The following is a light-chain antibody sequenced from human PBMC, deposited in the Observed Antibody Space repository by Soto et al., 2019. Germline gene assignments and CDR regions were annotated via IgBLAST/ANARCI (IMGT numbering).Light chain of an antibody. V-gene: IGKV3-20*01. Sequence: EVVLTQSPDTLPLSPGERATLSCRASQSVSINSLVWYQQKPGQAPRLLIYGASNRATGIPDRFSASGSGTDFTLTISRREPEDFAMYYCQQYSSSWYTFGQGTKVEVK. CDR3: QQYSSSWYT. J-gene: IGKJ2*01. CDR2: GAS. CDR1: QSVSINS.